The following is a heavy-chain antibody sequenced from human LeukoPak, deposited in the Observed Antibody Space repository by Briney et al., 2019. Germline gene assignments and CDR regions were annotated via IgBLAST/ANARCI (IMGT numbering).Heavy chain of an antibody. J-gene: IGHJ5*02. CDR3: AKDVLSTSDWFDP. CDR1: GFTFSSYA. D-gene: IGHD3-16*01. CDR2: ISDYGSST. Sequence: GGSLRLSCAASGFTFSSYAMTWVRQAPGKGLEWVSAISDYGSSTYYADSVKGRFTISRDNSRNTLYLQMDSLRAEDTAVYYCAKDVLSTSDWFDPWGQGTLVTVSS. V-gene: IGHV3-23*01.